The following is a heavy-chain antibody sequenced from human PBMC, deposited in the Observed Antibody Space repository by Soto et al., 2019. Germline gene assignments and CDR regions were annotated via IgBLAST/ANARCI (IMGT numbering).Heavy chain of an antibody. V-gene: IGHV3-73*02. J-gene: IGHJ6*02. CDR1: GFSFSGSA. CDR3: TRPQFYYFGLDV. Sequence: QLVESGGALVQPGESLKLSCAASGFSFSGSAIQWVRQAPGKGLEWVGRIRTDANTYATAYAASVTGRFTISRDDSRNTAYLQMNSLKTEDTAVYFCTRPQFYYFGLDVWGQGNTVIVSS. D-gene: IGHD6-19*01. CDR2: IRTDANTYAT.